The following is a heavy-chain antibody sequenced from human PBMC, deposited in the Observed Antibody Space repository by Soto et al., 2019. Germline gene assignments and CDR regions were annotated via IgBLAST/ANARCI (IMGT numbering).Heavy chain of an antibody. J-gene: IGHJ5*02. Sequence: QVQLEESGGGVVQPGRSLRLSCAASEFDFSNFAMHWVRQAPGKGLEWMAVISYDGDTQYYADSAKGRFTISRDNSKNTLYLQMNSLTTEYTAVYYCVRGKWIVALMAPFDPWGQGTLVSVSS. V-gene: IGHV3-30-3*01. CDR1: EFDFSNFA. D-gene: IGHD2-15*01. CDR3: VRGKWIVALMAPFDP. CDR2: ISYDGDTQ.